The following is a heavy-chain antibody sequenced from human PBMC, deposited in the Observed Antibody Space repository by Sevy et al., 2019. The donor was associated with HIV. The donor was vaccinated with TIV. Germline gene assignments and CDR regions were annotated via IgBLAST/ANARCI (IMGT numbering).Heavy chain of an antibody. J-gene: IGHJ6*02. V-gene: IGHV1-2*02. CDR1: GYTFTGYY. CDR3: AREEVAYYYGMDV. Sequence: ASVKVSRKASGYTFTGYYMHWVRQAPGQGLEWMGWINPNSGGTNYALKFQGRVTMTRDTSISTAYMELSRLRSDDTAVYYCAREEVAYYYGMDVWGQGTTVTVSS. CDR2: INPNSGGT.